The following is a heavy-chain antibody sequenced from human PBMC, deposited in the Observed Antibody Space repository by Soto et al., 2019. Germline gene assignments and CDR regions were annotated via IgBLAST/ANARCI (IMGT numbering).Heavy chain of an antibody. Sequence: QVQLVESGGGVVQPGRSLRLSCAASGFTFSSYGMHWVRQAPGKGLEWVAVIWYDGSNKYYADAVKGRFTISGDNSKNTLYLQMNSLRVDDTAVYYCARDTARAIVRIYYGMDVWGQGTTVTVSS. CDR3: ARDTARAIVRIYYGMDV. CDR1: GFTFSSYG. CDR2: IWYDGSNK. D-gene: IGHD3-10*01. J-gene: IGHJ6*02. V-gene: IGHV3-33*01.